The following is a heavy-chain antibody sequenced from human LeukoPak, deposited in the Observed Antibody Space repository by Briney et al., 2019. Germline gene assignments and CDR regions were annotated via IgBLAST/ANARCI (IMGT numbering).Heavy chain of an antibody. D-gene: IGHD3-22*01. CDR3: ARAPSEIGGYYPEYFRH. CDR1: GFTFSSYW. CDR2: IKSDGST. J-gene: IGHJ1*01. Sequence: GGSLILSCAASGFTFSSYWMHWVRQAPGKGLVWVSRIKSDGSTNYADSVKGRFTISRDNAKNTLSLQMNSLRAEDTGVYYCARAPSEIGGYYPEYFRHWGQGTLVTVSS. V-gene: IGHV3-74*01.